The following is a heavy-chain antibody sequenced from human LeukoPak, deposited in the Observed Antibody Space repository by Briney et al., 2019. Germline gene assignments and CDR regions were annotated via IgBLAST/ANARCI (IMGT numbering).Heavy chain of an antibody. Sequence: RPGGSLRLSCAASGLTFSNYWMSWVRQAPGKGLEWVANIKEDGSEKYYVDSVKGRFTISRDNAKNSLYLQMSSLRVEDTAVYSCARELQHSADCWGQGTLVTVSS. CDR2: IKEDGSEK. CDR3: ARELQHSADC. J-gene: IGHJ4*02. CDR1: GLTFSNYW. V-gene: IGHV3-7*01. D-gene: IGHD2-15*01.